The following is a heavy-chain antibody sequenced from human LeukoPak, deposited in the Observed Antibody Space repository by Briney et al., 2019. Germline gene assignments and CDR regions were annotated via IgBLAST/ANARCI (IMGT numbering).Heavy chain of an antibody. Sequence: SETLSLTCAVYGGSFSGYYWSWIRQPPGKGLEWIGEINHSGSTNYNPSLKSRVTISVDKSKNQFSLKLSSVTAADTAVYYCARVVVPAATDAFDIWGQGTMVTVSS. D-gene: IGHD2-2*01. V-gene: IGHV4-34*01. CDR1: GGSFSGYY. CDR3: ARVVVPAATDAFDI. J-gene: IGHJ3*02. CDR2: INHSGST.